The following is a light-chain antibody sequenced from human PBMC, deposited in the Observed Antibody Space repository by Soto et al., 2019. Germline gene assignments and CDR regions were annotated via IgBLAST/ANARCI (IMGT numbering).Light chain of an antibody. CDR3: QQRSNWPRGT. V-gene: IGKV3-11*01. CDR2: DAS. J-gene: IGKJ2*01. CDR1: QSVSSY. Sequence: EIVLTQSPATLSLSPGERATLSYSASQSVSSYLAWYQQKPGQAPRLLIYDASNRATGIPARFSGSGSGTDFTLTISSLEPKNFAVYYCQQRSNWPRGTFGQGTKLEIK.